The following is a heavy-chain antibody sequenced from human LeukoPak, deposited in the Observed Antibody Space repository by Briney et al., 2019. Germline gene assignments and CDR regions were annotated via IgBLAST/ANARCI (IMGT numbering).Heavy chain of an antibody. CDR2: INHSGST. Sequence: SETLSLTCAVYGGSFSGYYLSWIRQPPGKGLEWVGEINHSGSTNYNPSLKSRVTISVDTSKNQFALKLRSVTAADTAVYYCARCQVTGESSSFHYYSYMDVWGKGTTVTVSS. V-gene: IGHV4-34*01. CDR1: GGSFSGYY. J-gene: IGHJ6*03. D-gene: IGHD6-13*01. CDR3: ARCQVTGESSSFHYYSYMDV.